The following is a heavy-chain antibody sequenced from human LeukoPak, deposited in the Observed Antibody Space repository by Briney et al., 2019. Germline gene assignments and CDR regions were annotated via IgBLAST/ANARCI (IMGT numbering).Heavy chain of an antibody. CDR1: GFTFSSYA. V-gene: IGHV3-30*04. Sequence: GGSLRLSCAASGFTFSSYAMHWVRQAPGKGLEWVAVISYDGSNKYYADSVKGRFTISRDNSKNTLYLQMNSLRAEDTAVYYCARAHCSSTSCQYYYYGMDVWGKGTTVTVSS. CDR3: ARAHCSSTSCQYYYYGMDV. J-gene: IGHJ6*04. D-gene: IGHD2-2*01. CDR2: ISYDGSNK.